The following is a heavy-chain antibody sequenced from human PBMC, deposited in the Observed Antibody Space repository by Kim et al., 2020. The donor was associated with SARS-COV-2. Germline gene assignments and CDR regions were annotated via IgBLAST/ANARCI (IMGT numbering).Heavy chain of an antibody. CDR1: GYTFTSYG. V-gene: IGHV1-18*01. Sequence: ASVKVSCKASGYTFTSYGISWVRQAPGQGLEWMGWISAYNGNTNYAQKLQGRVTMTTDTSTSTAYMELRSLRSDDTAVYYCARVSRVRFERWDWFDPWGQGTLVTVSS. CDR2: ISAYNGNT. J-gene: IGHJ5*02. CDR3: ARVSRVRFERWDWFDP. D-gene: IGHD3-3*01.